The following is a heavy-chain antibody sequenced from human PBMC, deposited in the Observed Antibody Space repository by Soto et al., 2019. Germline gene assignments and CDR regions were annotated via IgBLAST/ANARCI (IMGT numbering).Heavy chain of an antibody. D-gene: IGHD2-15*01. V-gene: IGHV3-11*01. CDR2: ITSSGSTI. J-gene: IGHJ3*02. CDR3: ARDRGDGYSGAFDI. CDR1: GFTFSDYY. Sequence: GGSLRLSCAASGFTFSDYYMSWIHQAPGKGLEWVSYITSSGSTIYCADSVKGRFTISRDNAKNSLYLQMNSLRAEDTAMYYCARDRGDGYSGAFDIWGQGTMVTVSS.